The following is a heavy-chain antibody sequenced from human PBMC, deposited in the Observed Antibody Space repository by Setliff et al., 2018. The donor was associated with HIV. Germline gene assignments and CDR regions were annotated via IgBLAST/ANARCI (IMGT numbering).Heavy chain of an antibody. D-gene: IGHD1-26*01. CDR2: IYYSGST. J-gene: IGHJ3*02. CDR1: GGSISSSSYY. CDR3: ARAIVGAPGDAFDI. V-gene: IGHV4-39*06. Sequence: SETLSLTCTVSGGSISSSSYYWGWIRQPPGKGLEWIGTIYYSGSTYYNPSLKSRVTISVDTSKNQFPLKLSSVTAADTAVYYCARAIVGAPGDAFDIWGQGTMVTVSS.